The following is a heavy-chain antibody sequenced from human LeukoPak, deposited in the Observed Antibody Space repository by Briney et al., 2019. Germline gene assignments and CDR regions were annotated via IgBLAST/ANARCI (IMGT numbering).Heavy chain of an antibody. CDR3: ASTRAYYYDSSGPDAFDL. J-gene: IGHJ3*01. D-gene: IGHD3-22*01. Sequence: ASVKVSCKASGYTFSTYGISWVRQAPGQGLEWMEWINPNSGGTNYAQKFQGWVTMTRDTSISIAYMELSRLRSDDTAVYYCASTRAYYYDSSGPDAFDLWGQGTMVTVSS. CDR1: GYTFSTYG. V-gene: IGHV1-2*04. CDR2: INPNSGGT.